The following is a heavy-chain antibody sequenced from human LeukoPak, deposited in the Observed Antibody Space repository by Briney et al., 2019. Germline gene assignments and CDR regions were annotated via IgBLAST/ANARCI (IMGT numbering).Heavy chain of an antibody. V-gene: IGHV3-15*01. CDR3: AADDRSPLAQVGY. CDR1: GFTFSDAW. Sequence: GGSLRLSCAASGFTFSDAWMSWVRQAPGKGLEWVARIRADGTTDYAAPVKGRFTISRDDSMNTLSLQMDSLKTGDTDVYYCAADDRSPLAQVGYWGQGTPVTVSS. D-gene: IGHD1-14*01. CDR2: IRADGTT. J-gene: IGHJ4*02.